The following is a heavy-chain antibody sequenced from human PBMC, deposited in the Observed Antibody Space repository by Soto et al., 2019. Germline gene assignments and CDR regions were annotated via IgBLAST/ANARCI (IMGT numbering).Heavy chain of an antibody. J-gene: IGHJ4*02. D-gene: IGHD6-25*01. CDR1: GFTFNTYW. Sequence: ESLGLSCVASGFTFNTYWMSWVRQAPGKGLEWVANIKEDGSDKYYVDSVKGRFTISRDNAKNLLYLQMNSLGAGDTAMYYCARFTRGSSGDYWGQGTLVTVSS. CDR2: IKEDGSDK. CDR3: ARFTRGSSGDY. V-gene: IGHV3-7*01.